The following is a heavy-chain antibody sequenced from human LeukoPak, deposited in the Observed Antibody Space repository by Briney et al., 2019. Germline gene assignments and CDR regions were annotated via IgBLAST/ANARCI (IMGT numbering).Heavy chain of an antibody. J-gene: IGHJ4*02. CDR1: GLTSSSFA. D-gene: IGHD6-19*01. CDR3: ARAADSSGWSDYFDY. Sequence: GGSLRPSGEAFGLTSSSFAMHWFGRAPAKGLGGGPVIWYDGSNKYYADSVKGRFTISRDNSKNTLYLQMNSLRAEDTAVYYCARAADSSGWSDYFDYWGQGTLVTVSS. V-gene: IGHV3-33*01. CDR2: IWYDGSNK.